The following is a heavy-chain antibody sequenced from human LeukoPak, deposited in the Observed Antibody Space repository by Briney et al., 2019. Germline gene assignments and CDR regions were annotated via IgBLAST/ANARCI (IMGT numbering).Heavy chain of an antibody. CDR3: ARDPSLYDILTGYQRTGDAFDI. V-gene: IGHV4-59*12. CDR1: GGSISSYY. CDR2: IYYSGST. D-gene: IGHD3-9*01. Sequence: SETLSLTCTVSGGSISSYYWSWIRQPPGKGLEWIGYIYYSGSTNYNPSLKSRVTISVDTSKNQFSLKLSSVTAADTAVYYCARDPSLYDILTGYQRTGDAFDIWGQGTMVTVSS. J-gene: IGHJ3*02.